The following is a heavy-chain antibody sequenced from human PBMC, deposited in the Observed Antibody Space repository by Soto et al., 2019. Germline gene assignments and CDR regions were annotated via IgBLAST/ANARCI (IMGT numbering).Heavy chain of an antibody. CDR1: GGTFSSYA. D-gene: IGHD3-9*01. V-gene: IGHV1-69*13. CDR2: IIPIFGTA. J-gene: IGHJ4*02. Sequence: SVKVSCKASGGTFSSYAISWVRQAPGQGLEWMGGIIPIFGTANYAQKFQGRVTITADESTSTAYMELSTLGSEDTSIYYCARSETDYSRFDYWGQGTLVTVSS. CDR3: ARSETDYSRFDY.